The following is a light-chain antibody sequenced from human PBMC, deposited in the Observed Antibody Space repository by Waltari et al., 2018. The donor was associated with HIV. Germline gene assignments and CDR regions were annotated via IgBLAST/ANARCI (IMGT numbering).Light chain of an antibody. CDR1: QSVSSSY. Sequence: EIVLTQSPGTLSLSPGERATLSCRASQSVSSSYLAWYQQKPGQAPRLLTYGASTRATGIPDRFSGSGSGTDFTLTISRLEPEDFAVYYCQQYGSSLIYTFGQGTKLEIK. V-gene: IGKV3-20*01. CDR3: QQYGSSLIYT. J-gene: IGKJ2*01. CDR2: GAS.